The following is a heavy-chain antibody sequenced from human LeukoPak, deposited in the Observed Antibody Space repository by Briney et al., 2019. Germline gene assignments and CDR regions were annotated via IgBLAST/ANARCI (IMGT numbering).Heavy chain of an antibody. V-gene: IGHV3-30-3*01. CDR2: ISYDGSNE. J-gene: IGHJ4*02. CDR1: GFTFSRYA. D-gene: IGHD3-10*01. CDR3: ARVGYYSSGPFSYFDY. Sequence: GGSLRLSCAASGFTFSRYAMHWVRQAPGKGLEWVAVISYDGSNEYYADSVKGRFTISRDSSENTLYLQMNSLRVEDTAVYYCARVGYYSSGPFSYFDYWGQGILVTVSS.